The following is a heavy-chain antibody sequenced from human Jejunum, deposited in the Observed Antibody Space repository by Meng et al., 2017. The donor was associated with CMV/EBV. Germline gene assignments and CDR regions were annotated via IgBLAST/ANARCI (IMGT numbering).Heavy chain of an antibody. Sequence: SRGSVTSGDSSWTWVRQYPGKGLEWIGNIYYSGSTNYNPSLKSRVTISTDTSKNQFSLKLSSVTAADTAVYYCARDGTSGADAMDVWGQGTTVTVSS. D-gene: IGHD3-10*01. CDR1: RGSVTSGDSS. CDR2: IYYSGST. J-gene: IGHJ6*02. V-gene: IGHV4-61*08. CDR3: ARDGTSGADAMDV.